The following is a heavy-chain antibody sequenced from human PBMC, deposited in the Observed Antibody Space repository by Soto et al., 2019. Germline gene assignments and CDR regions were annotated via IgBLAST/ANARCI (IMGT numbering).Heavy chain of an antibody. CDR2: ISYDGSNK. J-gene: IGHJ6*02. D-gene: IGHD6-19*01. Sequence: GGSLRLSCGASGFTFSGYAMHWVRQAPGKGLEWVAVISYDGSNKYYADSVKGRFTISRDNSKNTLYLQMNSLRAEDTTVYYCARDRGSGHDYYYYYGMDVWGQGTTVTVSS. V-gene: IGHV3-30-3*01. CDR1: GFTFSGYA. CDR3: ARDRGSGHDYYYYYGMDV.